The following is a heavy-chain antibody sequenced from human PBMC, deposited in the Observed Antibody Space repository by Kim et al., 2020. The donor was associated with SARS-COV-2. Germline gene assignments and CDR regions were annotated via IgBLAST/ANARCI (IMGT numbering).Heavy chain of an antibody. CDR3: ARNSGWYDS. D-gene: IGHD1-26*01. J-gene: IGHJ5*01. CDR1: GFNFISND. CDR2: SMGSGGST. Sequence: GGSLRLSCIASGFNFISNDMTWVRQVPGKGPEWVATSMGSGGSTFHADSVGGRFTMSRDNSKYSVYLQMNSLRVEDKAIYYCARNSGWYDSWRQGLLVTVSS. V-gene: IGHV3-23*01.